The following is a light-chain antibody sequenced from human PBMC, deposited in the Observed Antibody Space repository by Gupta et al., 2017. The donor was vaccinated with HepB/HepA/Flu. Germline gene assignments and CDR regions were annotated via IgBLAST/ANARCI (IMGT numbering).Light chain of an antibody. CDR2: GYS. J-gene: IGLJ1*01. V-gene: IGLV1-40*01. CDR3: QSYDSSLSAYV. CDR1: NSNIGAGYD. Sequence: QSVLTQPPSVSGAHGQPVTISCTGSNSNIGAGYDVHWYQQLPGTAPKLLIFGYSHRPSGVPDRFSGSKSDTSASLAITGLQAEDEADYYCQSYDSSLSAYVFGLGTKVTVL.